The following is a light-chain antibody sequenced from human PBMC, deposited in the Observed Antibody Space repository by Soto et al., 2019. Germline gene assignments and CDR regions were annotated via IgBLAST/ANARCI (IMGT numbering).Light chain of an antibody. CDR3: HQYQAFST. CDR1: QSVSIW. Sequence: DIRMTQSPPTLSASVGDRVTITCRASQSVSIWVAWYQRKPGKAPRLLIYEASTLESGVPSRFSGSGSGTEFSLTISSLQSDDFATYYCHQYQAFSTFGPGTKVDIK. V-gene: IGKV1-5*01. CDR2: EAS. J-gene: IGKJ1*01.